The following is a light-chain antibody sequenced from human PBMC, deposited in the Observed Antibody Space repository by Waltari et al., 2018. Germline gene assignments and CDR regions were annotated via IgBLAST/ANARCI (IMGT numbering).Light chain of an antibody. CDR2: GAS. CDR3: QQYNSWPYT. CDR1: QSVSSN. V-gene: IGKV3-15*01. Sequence: EIVMTQSPATLSVSPGERATLSCRASQSVSSNLAWYQQKPDQAHRLLIYGASTRATGIPSRFSGSGSGTEFTLTISSLQSEDFAVYYCQQYNSWPYTFGQGTKLEIK. J-gene: IGKJ2*01.